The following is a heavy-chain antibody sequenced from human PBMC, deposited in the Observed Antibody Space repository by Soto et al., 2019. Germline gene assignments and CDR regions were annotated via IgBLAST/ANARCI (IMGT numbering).Heavy chain of an antibody. CDR1: GFTFSSYA. D-gene: IGHD6-6*01. Sequence: GGSLRLSCAASGFTFSSYAMSWVRQAPGKGLEWVSAISGSGGSTYYADSVKGRFTISRDNSKNTLYLQMNSLRAEDTAVYYCAKDSTTIAARVTGGADAFDIWGQGTMVTVSS. V-gene: IGHV3-23*01. CDR3: AKDSTTIAARVTGGADAFDI. J-gene: IGHJ3*02. CDR2: ISGSGGST.